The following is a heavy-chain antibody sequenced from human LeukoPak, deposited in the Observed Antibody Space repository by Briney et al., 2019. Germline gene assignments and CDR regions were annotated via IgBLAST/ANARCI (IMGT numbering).Heavy chain of an antibody. CDR3: AKVSSSSTKKSYFDY. Sequence: GGSLRLSCAASGFTFSSYAMSWVRQAPGKGLEGVSTISGSGGSTYYADSVKGRFTISRDNSKNTLYLQMNSLRAEDTAVYYCAKVSSSSTKKSYFDYWGQGTLVTVSS. CDR1: GFTFSSYA. CDR2: ISGSGGST. J-gene: IGHJ4*02. D-gene: IGHD6-13*01. V-gene: IGHV3-23*01.